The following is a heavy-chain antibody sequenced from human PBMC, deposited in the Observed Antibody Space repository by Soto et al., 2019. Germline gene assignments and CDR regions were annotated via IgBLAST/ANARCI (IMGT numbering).Heavy chain of an antibody. V-gene: IGHV1-69*05. D-gene: IGHD6-13*01. CDR2: IIPIFGTA. CDR1: GGTFSSYA. CDR3: ASDLSGQQLVFDC. J-gene: IGHJ4*02. Sequence: SVKVSCKASGGTFSSYAISWVRQAPGQGLEWMGGIIPIFGTANYAQKFQERVSITRDMSTSTAYMEVSSLSSEDTAVYYCASDLSGQQLVFDCWGQGTLVTVSS.